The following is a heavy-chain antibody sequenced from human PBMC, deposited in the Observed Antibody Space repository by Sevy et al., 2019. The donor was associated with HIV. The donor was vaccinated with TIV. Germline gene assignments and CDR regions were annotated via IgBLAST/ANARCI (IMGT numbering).Heavy chain of an antibody. D-gene: IGHD6-19*01. Sequence: ASVKVSCKASGGTFNRYAISWVRQAPGHGLEWLGGSIPIFGTTNYAQKFQGRLTSTADESTGTAYMEVSSLRSEDTAVYYCARLTVAGLGGWFDPWGHGTLVTVSS. CDR2: SIPIFGTT. CDR1: GGTFNRYA. CDR3: ARLTVAGLGGWFDP. J-gene: IGHJ5*02. V-gene: IGHV1-69*13.